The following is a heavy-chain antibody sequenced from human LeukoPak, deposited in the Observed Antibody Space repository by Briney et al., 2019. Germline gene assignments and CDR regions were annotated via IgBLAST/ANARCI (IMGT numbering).Heavy chain of an antibody. CDR1: GFRFSSSG. CDR2: IRFGGSDE. Sequence: PGGSLRLSCAASGFRFSSSGMHWVRPAPGKGLAWVSFIRFGGSDEDHGDSVKGRFTISRDSSKNTMYLQMNSLRAEDTAVYYCAKEVTYCSSSSCNDAFDVWGRGTMVIVSS. J-gene: IGHJ3*01. D-gene: IGHD2-2*01. CDR3: AKEVTYCSSSSCNDAFDV. V-gene: IGHV3-30*02.